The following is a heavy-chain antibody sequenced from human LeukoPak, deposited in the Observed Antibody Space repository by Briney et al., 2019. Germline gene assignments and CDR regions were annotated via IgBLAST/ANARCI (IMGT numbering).Heavy chain of an antibody. CDR2: ISAYNGNT. CDR3: ATRRRYSYGWYNWFDP. D-gene: IGHD5-18*01. J-gene: IGHJ5*02. V-gene: IGHV1-18*01. CDR1: GYTFTSYG. Sequence: GASVKVSCKASGYTFTSYGISWVRQAPGQGLEWMGWISAYNGNTNYAQKLQGRVTMTEDTSTDTAYMELSSLRSEDTAVYYCATRRRYSYGWYNWFDPWGQGTLVTVSS.